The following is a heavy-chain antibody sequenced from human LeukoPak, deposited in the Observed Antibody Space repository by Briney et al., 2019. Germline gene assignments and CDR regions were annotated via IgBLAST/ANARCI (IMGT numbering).Heavy chain of an antibody. Sequence: SETLSLTCAVYGGSFSGYYWSWIRQPPGKGVEWIGEINHSGSTNYNPSLKSRVTISVDTSKNQFSLKLSSVTAADTAVYYCARRCYYRCWFDPWGQGTLVTASS. J-gene: IGHJ5*02. D-gene: IGHD3-10*01. CDR1: GGSFSGYY. CDR2: INHSGST. CDR3: ARRCYYRCWFDP. V-gene: IGHV4-34*01.